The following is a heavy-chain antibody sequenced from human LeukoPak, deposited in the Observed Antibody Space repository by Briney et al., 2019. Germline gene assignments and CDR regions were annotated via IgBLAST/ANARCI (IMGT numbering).Heavy chain of an antibody. CDR2: FDPEDGET. J-gene: IGHJ4*02. CDR1: GYTLTELS. V-gene: IGHV1-24*01. CDR3: ATAIGRYCSSTSCYVGVSDY. Sequence: ASVKVSCKVSGYTLTELSMHWVRQAPGKGLEWMGGFDPEDGETIYAQKFQGRVTMTEDTSTDTAYMELSSLRSEDTAVYYCATAIGRYCSSTSCYVGVSDYWGQGTLVTVSS. D-gene: IGHD2-2*01.